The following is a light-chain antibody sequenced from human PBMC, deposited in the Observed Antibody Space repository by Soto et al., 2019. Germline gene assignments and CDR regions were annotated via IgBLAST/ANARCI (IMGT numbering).Light chain of an antibody. CDR1: LSSSGW. V-gene: IGKV1-5*01. Sequence: EIQMTQSPAPLSASVGDTVTVTCRASLSSSGWLAWYQQKPGEAPQLLIYDASALPPGVPSRFRGSGSGKKFTLTIASLQPDDVATYYCQQYETFSGTFGPGTKVDIK. CDR2: DAS. J-gene: IGKJ1*01. CDR3: QQYETFSGT.